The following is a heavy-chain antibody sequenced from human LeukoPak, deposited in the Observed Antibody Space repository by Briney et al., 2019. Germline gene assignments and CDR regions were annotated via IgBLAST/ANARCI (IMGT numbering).Heavy chain of an antibody. CDR2: INHSGST. J-gene: IGHJ4*02. V-gene: IGHV4-34*01. CDR1: GGSFSGYY. D-gene: IGHD3-22*01. Sequence: PSETLSLTCAVYGGSFSGYYWSWIRQPPGKGLEWIGEINHSGSTNYNPSLKSRVTISVDTSKNQFSLKLSSVTAADTAVYYCARGDDSWDPFDFDYWGQGTLVTVSS. CDR3: ARGDDSWDPFDFDY.